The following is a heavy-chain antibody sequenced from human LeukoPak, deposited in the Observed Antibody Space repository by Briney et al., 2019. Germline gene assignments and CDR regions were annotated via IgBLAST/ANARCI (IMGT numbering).Heavy chain of an antibody. CDR1: GGSISSGGYY. Sequence: PSETLSLTCTVSGGSISSGGYYWSWIRQPAGKGLECIGRIYTSGSTNYNPSLKSRVTISVDTSKNQFSLKLSSVTAADTAVYYCARGRWGDFDYWGQGTLVTVSS. V-gene: IGHV4-61*02. D-gene: IGHD3-16*01. CDR2: IYTSGST. CDR3: ARGRWGDFDY. J-gene: IGHJ4*02.